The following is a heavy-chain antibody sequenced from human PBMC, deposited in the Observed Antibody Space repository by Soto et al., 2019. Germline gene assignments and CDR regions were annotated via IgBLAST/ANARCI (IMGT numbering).Heavy chain of an antibody. J-gene: IGHJ5*02. V-gene: IGHV4-39*01. CDR3: ARHFVLLRLPDNWFDP. Sequence: QLQLQESGPGLVKPSETLSLTCTVSGGSISSSSYYWGWIRQPPGKGLEWIGSIYYSGSTYYNPSLKSRVTISVDTSKNQFSLKLSSVTAADTAVYYCARHFVLLRLPDNWFDPWGQGTLVTVSS. CDR1: GGSISSSSYY. D-gene: IGHD3-9*01. CDR2: IYYSGST.